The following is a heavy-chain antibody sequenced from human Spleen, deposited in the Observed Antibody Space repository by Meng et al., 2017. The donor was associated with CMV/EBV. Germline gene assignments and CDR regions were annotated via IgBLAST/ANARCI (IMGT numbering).Heavy chain of an antibody. D-gene: IGHD3-22*01. J-gene: IGHJ4*02. CDR1: GFTFSSYW. CDR3: ARDPGQYYYDSSGYWVSYFDY. V-gene: IGHV3-74*01. Sequence: GESLKISCAASGFTFSSYWMHWVRQAPGKGLVWVSRINSDGSSTSYADSVKGRFTISRDNAKNTLYLQMNSLRAEDTAVYYCARDPGQYYYDSSGYWVSYFDYWGQGTLVTVSS. CDR2: INSDGSST.